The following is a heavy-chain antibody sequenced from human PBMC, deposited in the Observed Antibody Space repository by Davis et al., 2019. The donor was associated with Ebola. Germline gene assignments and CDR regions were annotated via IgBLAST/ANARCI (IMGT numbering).Heavy chain of an antibody. D-gene: IGHD6-13*01. V-gene: IGHV3-9*01. J-gene: IGHJ6*04. CDR3: AKSLRQQLVKLNYYYGMDV. CDR2: ISWNSGSI. CDR1: GFTFSSYA. Sequence: GGSLRLSCAASGFTFSSYAMRWVRQAPGKGLEWVSGISWNSGSIGYADSVKGRFTISRDNAKNSLYLQMNSLRAEDTALYYCAKSLRQQLVKLNYYYGMDVWGKGTTVTVSS.